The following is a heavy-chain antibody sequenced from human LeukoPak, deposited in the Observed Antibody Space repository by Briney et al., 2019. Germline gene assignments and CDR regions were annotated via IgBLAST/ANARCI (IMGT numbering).Heavy chain of an antibody. V-gene: IGHV3-11*04. J-gene: IGHJ5*02. CDR1: GFTFSDYY. D-gene: IGHD6-13*01. Sequence: PGGSLRLSCAASGFTFSDYYMSWIRQAPGKGLEWVSYISSSGSTIYYADSVKGRFTISRDNAKNSLYLQMNSLRAEDTAVYYCARVDRWAYLAAAGTHWFDPWGQGTLVTVPS. CDR3: ARVDRWAYLAAAGTHWFDP. CDR2: ISSSGSTI.